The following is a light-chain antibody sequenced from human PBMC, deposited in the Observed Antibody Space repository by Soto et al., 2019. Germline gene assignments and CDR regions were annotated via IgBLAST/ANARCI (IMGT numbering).Light chain of an antibody. CDR1: SSDVGSYNL. V-gene: IGLV2-23*02. CDR2: EVS. Sequence: QSALTQPASVSGSPGQSITISCTGTSSDVGSYNLVSWYQQHPGKAPKVMIYEVSQRPSGVSNRFSGSKSGNTASLTISGLQAEDEADYYCCSYAGSSKGVFGGGTKLTVL. CDR3: CSYAGSSKGV. J-gene: IGLJ3*02.